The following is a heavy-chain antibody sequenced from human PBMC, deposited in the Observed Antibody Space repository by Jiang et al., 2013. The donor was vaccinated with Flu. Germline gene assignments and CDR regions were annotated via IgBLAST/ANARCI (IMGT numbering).Heavy chain of an antibody. CDR1: GFSISSDDYY. CDR2: VYYSGST. CDR3: ARVRDRSGYYRAFDI. V-gene: IGHV4-31*03. D-gene: IGHD3-22*01. Sequence: GLVKPSQTLSLTCTVSGFSISSDDYYWSWIRQHPGKGLEWIGYVYYSGSTNYNPSLKSRVTISVDTSKNQFSLKLSSVTAADTAVYYCARVRDRSGYYRAFDIWGQGTMATVSS. J-gene: IGHJ3*02.